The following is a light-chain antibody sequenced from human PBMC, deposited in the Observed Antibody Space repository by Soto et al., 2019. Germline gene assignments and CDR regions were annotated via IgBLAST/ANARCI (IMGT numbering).Light chain of an antibody. Sequence: IQMTQSPSSLSASVGDRVTITCRASQSISTYLSWYQQKPGKAPNLLLYSTSTLQSGVPSRFSGSGSGTDFTLTISSLQPEDFATYYCQQSYSTPLTFGGGTKVEIK. CDR1: QSISTY. V-gene: IGKV1-39*01. J-gene: IGKJ4*01. CDR2: STS. CDR3: QQSYSTPLT.